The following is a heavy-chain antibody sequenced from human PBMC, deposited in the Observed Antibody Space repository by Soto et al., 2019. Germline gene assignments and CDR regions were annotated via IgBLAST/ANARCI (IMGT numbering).Heavy chain of an antibody. V-gene: IGHV3-23*01. CDR1: GYVFSNYA. Sequence: EVQLLESGGDLGQPGGSLRLSCVASGYVFSNYAMAWVRQVPGKGLQWVSRIDGSGAAHYGDSVKGRFTMSRDNSKNTLVLQLDRLRVEDTAVYFCAREDSKRGFAFDAWGQGAWVAVSS. CDR2: IDGSGAA. J-gene: IGHJ3*01. CDR3: AREDSKRGFAFDA. D-gene: IGHD3-10*01.